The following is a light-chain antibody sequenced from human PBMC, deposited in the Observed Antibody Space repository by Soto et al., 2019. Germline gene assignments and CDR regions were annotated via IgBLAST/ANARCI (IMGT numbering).Light chain of an antibody. V-gene: IGKV3-20*01. Sequence: EIVLTQSPGTLSLSPGERATLSCRASQSVSNNYLAWYQQKPGQAPRLLISGASSRASGIPDRFSDSGSGTDFTLTINRLEPEDFAVYFCQQYGSSSWTFGQGTKVEIK. CDR2: GAS. CDR1: QSVSNNY. J-gene: IGKJ1*01. CDR3: QQYGSSSWT.